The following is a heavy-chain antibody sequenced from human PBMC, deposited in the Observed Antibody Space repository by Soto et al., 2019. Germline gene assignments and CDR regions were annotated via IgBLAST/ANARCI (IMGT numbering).Heavy chain of an antibody. CDR3: TRQGRYCSSSSCSDYYRYGMDV. Sequence: GGSLRLSCAASGFTFNSAWMGWVRQAPGKGLEWVGRIKSKSDGGTTDYAAPVKGRFTISRDDSKNTLYLQMNSLKTEDTAVYYCTRQGRYCSSSSCSDYYRYGMDVWGQGTTVTVSS. V-gene: IGHV3-15*01. CDR2: IKSKSDGGTT. J-gene: IGHJ6*02. D-gene: IGHD2-2*01. CDR1: GFTFNSAW.